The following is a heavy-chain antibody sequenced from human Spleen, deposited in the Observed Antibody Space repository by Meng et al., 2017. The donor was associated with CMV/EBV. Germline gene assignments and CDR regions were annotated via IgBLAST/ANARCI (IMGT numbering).Heavy chain of an antibody. CDR3: ARGKVSTARGSQYFEY. CDR2: ISWNGDTT. CDR1: GFTFDDYG. Sequence: GGSLRLSCTASGFTFDDYGMTWVRQVPGKGLEWVSSISWNGDTTDYADSVKGRFTISRGNAQNSLYLQMNSLRAEDTALYFCARGKVSTARGSQYFEYWGQGALVTVSS. J-gene: IGHJ4*02. V-gene: IGHV3-20*04. D-gene: IGHD5/OR15-5a*01.